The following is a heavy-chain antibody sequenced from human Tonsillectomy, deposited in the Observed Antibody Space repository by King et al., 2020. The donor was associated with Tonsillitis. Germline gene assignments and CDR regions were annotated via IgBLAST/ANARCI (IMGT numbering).Heavy chain of an antibody. V-gene: IGHV3-7*03. J-gene: IGHJ2*01. Sequence: VQLVESGGGLVQPGGSLRLSCAASGFTFSSYWMSWVRQAPGKGLEWVANIKQDGSEKYYVDSVKGRFTISRDNAKNSLYLQMNSLRAEDTAVYYCARDGYYYDSSGYYHYWYFDLWGRGNLVTVSS. CDR2: IKQDGSEK. CDR3: ARDGYYYDSSGYYHYWYFDL. CDR1: GFTFSSYW. D-gene: IGHD3-22*01.